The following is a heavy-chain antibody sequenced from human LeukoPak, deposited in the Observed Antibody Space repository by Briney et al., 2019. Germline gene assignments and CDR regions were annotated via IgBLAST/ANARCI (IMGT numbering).Heavy chain of an antibody. CDR1: GGTFSSYA. J-gene: IGHJ4*02. CDR3: ARGHYYDDYVWGSYRPEDYFEY. D-gene: IGHD3-16*02. V-gene: IGHV1-69*13. Sequence: ASVKVSCKAPGGTFSSYAISWVRQAPGQGLEWMGEIIPIFGTANYAQKFQGRVTITADESTSTAYMELSSLRSEDTAVYYWARGHYYDDYVWGSYRPEDYFEYWGQGTLVTVSS. CDR2: IIPIFGTA.